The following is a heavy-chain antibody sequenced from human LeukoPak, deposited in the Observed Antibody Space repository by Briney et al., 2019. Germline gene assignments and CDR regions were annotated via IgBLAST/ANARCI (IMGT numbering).Heavy chain of an antibody. V-gene: IGHV4-34*01. CDR1: GGSFSGYY. Sequence: ASETLSLTCAVYGGSFSGYYWSWIRQPPGKGLEWIGEINHSGSTNYNPSLKSRVTISVDTSKNQFSLKLSSVTAADTAVYYCARAARGNDYWVQGTLVTVSS. CDR3: ARAARGNDY. D-gene: IGHD3-16*01. CDR2: INHSGST. J-gene: IGHJ4*02.